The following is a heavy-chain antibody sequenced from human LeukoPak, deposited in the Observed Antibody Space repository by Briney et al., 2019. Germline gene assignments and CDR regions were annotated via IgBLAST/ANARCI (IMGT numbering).Heavy chain of an antibody. D-gene: IGHD3-22*01. V-gene: IGHV1-69*05. CDR1: GGTFSSYA. Sequence: ASVKVSCKASGGTFSSYAISWVRQAPGQGLEWMGGIIPTFGTANYAQKFQGRVTITTDESTSTAYMELSSLRSEDTAVYYCARAGIAYYDSSGLLDYWGQGTLVTVSS. CDR3: ARAGIAYYDSSGLLDY. CDR2: IIPTFGTA. J-gene: IGHJ4*02.